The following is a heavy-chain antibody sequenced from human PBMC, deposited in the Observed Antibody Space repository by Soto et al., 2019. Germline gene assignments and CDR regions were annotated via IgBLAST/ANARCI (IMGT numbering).Heavy chain of an antibody. V-gene: IGHV3-11*06. Sequence: GGSLRLSCAASGFTFSDYYMSWIRQAPGKGLEWVSYISSSSVYTNYADSVRGRFTISRDNAKNSLYLQMNSLRAEDTGVYYCARDAPDDSSSTAYHHYATDVCGPGPTLTVSS. CDR2: ISSSSVYT. D-gene: IGHD6-6*01. CDR3: ARDAPDDSSSTAYHHYATDV. CDR1: GFTFSDYY. J-gene: IGHJ6*02.